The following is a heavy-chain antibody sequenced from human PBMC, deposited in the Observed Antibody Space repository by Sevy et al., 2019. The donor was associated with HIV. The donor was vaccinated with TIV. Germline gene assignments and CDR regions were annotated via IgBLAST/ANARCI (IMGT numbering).Heavy chain of an antibody. D-gene: IGHD3-22*01. CDR1: GFTVSSNY. CDR2: IYSGGST. Sequence: GGSLRLSCAASGFTVSSNYMSWVRQAPGKGLEWVSVIYSGGSTYYADSVKGRFTISRDNSKDTLYLQMNSRRADDTVLYYCLVGITYYYDRSGPPRGAFDFWGQGTMVTVSS. CDR3: LVGITYYYDRSGPPRGAFDF. J-gene: IGHJ3*01. V-gene: IGHV3-66*02.